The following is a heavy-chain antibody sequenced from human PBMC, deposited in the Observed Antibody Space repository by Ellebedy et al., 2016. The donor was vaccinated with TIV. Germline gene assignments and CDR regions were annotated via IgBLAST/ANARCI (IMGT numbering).Heavy chain of an antibody. J-gene: IGHJ3*02. D-gene: IGHD2-2*01. V-gene: IGHV4-30-4*01. Sequence: SETLSLXCTVSGGSISSDDYYWSWIRQPPGKGLEWIEYIYYSGNTNYNPSLKSRVTISIDTSKNRFSLKVDSVTAADTAVYYCARVEIPAIIVGERDDVFDIWGQGTMVTVSS. CDR2: IYYSGNT. CDR3: ARVEIPAIIVGERDDVFDI. CDR1: GGSISSDDYY.